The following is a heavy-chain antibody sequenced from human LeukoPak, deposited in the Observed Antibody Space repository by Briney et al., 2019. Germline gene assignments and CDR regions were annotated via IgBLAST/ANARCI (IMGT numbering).Heavy chain of an antibody. V-gene: IGHV3-30*02. Sequence: GGSLRLSCAASGFTFSSYGMHWVRQAPGKGLEWVAFISYDGSHKYYADSVKGRFTISRDNSKHTLYPQMSSLRAEDTALYYCAKEWPWENFYYGMNVWGQGTTVTVSS. D-gene: IGHD1-26*01. CDR3: AKEWPWENFYYGMNV. CDR1: GFTFSSYG. J-gene: IGHJ6*02. CDR2: ISYDGSHK.